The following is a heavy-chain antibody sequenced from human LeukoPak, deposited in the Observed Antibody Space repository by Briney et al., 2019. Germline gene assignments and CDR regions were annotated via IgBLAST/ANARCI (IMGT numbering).Heavy chain of an antibody. J-gene: IGHJ5*02. D-gene: IGHD6-19*01. CDR3: TPSSGWTNWFDP. CDR2: IIPIFGTA. Sequence: ASVKVSCKASGGTFSSYAISWVRQAPGQGLEWMGGIIPIFGTANYAQKFQGRVTITTDESTSTAYMELSSLRSEDTAVYYCTPSSGWTNWFDPWGQGTLVTVSS. CDR1: GGTFSSYA. V-gene: IGHV1-69*05.